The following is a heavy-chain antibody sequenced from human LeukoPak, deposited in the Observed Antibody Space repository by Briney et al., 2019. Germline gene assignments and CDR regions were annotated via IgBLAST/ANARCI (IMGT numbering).Heavy chain of an antibody. D-gene: IGHD3-22*01. Sequence: SETLSLTCAVYGGSFSGYYWSWIRQPPGKGLEWIGENNHSGSTNYNPSLKSRVTISVDTSKNQFSLKLSSVTAADTAVYYCASGRYYYDSSGYYSFDYWGQGTLVTVSS. J-gene: IGHJ4*02. CDR1: GGSFSGYY. V-gene: IGHV4-34*01. CDR2: NNHSGST. CDR3: ASGRYYYDSSGYYSFDY.